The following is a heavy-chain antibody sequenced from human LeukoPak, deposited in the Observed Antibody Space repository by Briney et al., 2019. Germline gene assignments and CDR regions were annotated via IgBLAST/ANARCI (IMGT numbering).Heavy chain of an antibody. J-gene: IGHJ4*02. CDR2: IKEDGGEL. Sequence: GGSLRLSCAASGFTFSNHWMSWVRQAPGKGLEWVANIKEDGGELNYVDSVKGRFTISRDNAKQSLFLQMNSLRVEDLGVYYCARGRRWLQPLDYCGQGTLVTVSS. CDR1: GFTFSNHW. D-gene: IGHD5-24*01. CDR3: ARGRRWLQPLDY. V-gene: IGHV3-7*04.